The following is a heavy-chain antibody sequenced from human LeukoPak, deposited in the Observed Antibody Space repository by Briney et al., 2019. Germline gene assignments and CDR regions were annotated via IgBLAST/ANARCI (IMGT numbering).Heavy chain of an antibody. V-gene: IGHV4-30-4*08. J-gene: IGHJ3*02. Sequence: ASETLSLTCTVSGGSISSSSYYWGWIRQPPGKGLEWIGYIYYSGSTYYNPSLKSRVTISVDTSKNQFSLKLSSVTAADTAVYYCARLGTDFARLRAFDIWGQGTMVTVSS. D-gene: IGHD3-9*01. CDR1: GGSISSSSYY. CDR2: IYYSGST. CDR3: ARLGTDFARLRAFDI.